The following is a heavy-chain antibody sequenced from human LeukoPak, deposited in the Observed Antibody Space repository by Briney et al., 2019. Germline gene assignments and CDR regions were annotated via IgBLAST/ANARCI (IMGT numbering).Heavy chain of an antibody. CDR2: INPNSGGT. J-gene: IGHJ4*02. Sequence: ASVKVSCKASGHTFTGYYMHWVRQAPGQGLEWMGWINPNSGGTNYAQKFQGRVTMTRDTSISTAYMELSRLRSDDTAVYYCAKGFGYKDVLTAYYVLDNWGQGTLVTVSS. CDR3: AKGFGYKDVLTAYYVLDN. CDR1: GHTFTGYY. V-gene: IGHV1-2*02. D-gene: IGHD3-9*01.